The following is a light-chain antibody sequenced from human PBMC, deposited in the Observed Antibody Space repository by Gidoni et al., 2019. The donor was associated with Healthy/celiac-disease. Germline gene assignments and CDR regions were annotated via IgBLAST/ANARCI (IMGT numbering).Light chain of an antibody. CDR2: DVS. CDR3: CSYAGSYIHVV. J-gene: IGLJ2*01. V-gene: IGLV2-11*01. Sequence: QSALTQPRSVSGSPGQSVTISCTGTSSEVGGYNYVSWYQQHPGKAPKLMIYDVSKRPSGVPDRFSGSKSGNTASLTISGLQAEDEAYYYCCSYAGSYIHVVFGGGTKLTVL. CDR1: SSEVGGYNY.